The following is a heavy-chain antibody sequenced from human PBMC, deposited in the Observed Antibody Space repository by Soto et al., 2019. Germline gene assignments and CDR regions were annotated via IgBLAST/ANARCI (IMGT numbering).Heavy chain of an antibody. CDR3: ARGTTSYYAMDV. V-gene: IGHV3-23*01. J-gene: IGHJ6*02. CDR2: ISGSGGST. Sequence: PGESLKISCTASGFTFSSHPMSWVRQAPGKGLEWVSGISGSGGSTYYADSVKGRFTISRDNSKNTLYLQLNSLRAEDTAVYYCARGTTSYYAMDVWGQGTKVTVYS. D-gene: IGHD1-1*01. CDR1: GFTFSSHP.